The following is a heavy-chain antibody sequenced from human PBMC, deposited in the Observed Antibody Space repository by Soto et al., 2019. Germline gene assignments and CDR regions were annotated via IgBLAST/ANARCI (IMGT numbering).Heavy chain of an antibody. D-gene: IGHD6-19*01. CDR1: GDSVSSTSTA. CDR2: TYYRSNWYS. J-gene: IGHJ4*02. V-gene: IGHV6-1*01. Sequence: QVQLQQSGPGLVQPSQTLSLTCAISGDSVSSTSTAWSWIRQSPSRGLEWLGRTYYRSNWYSDYAVSVKSRITSNPDTPKNQFSLQLNSVTPDDTAVYYCARGSYYSGWVWGQGTLVTVSS. CDR3: ARGSYYSGWV.